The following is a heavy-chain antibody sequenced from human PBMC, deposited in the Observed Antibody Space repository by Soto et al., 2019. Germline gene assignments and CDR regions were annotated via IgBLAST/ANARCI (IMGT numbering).Heavy chain of an antibody. Sequence: QVQLVQSGAEVKKPGASVKVSCKASGYTFTSYGISWVRQAPGKGLEWMGWISANNVNTNNAQKLQGRVTMTTDTSTSTAYMEPSSLRSDDTSVYFCARADFECYVVCAFDIWGQGTMVTVSS. D-gene: IGHD2-8*02. V-gene: IGHV1-18*01. J-gene: IGHJ3*02. CDR1: GYTFTSYG. CDR2: ISANNVNT. CDR3: ARADFECYVVCAFDI.